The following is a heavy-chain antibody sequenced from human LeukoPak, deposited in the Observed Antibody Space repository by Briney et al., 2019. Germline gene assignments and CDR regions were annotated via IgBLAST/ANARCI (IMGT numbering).Heavy chain of an antibody. Sequence: GGSLRLSCAVSGFTVSSKYMSWVRQAPGKGLEWVSVIFSGDKTYYADSVKGRFTISRDNSKNTLYLQMNSLRAEDTAVYYCAKHKDSYGDSCFDDYWGQGTLVTVSS. CDR2: IFSGDKT. V-gene: IGHV3-53*01. J-gene: IGHJ4*02. D-gene: IGHD4-17*01. CDR3: AKHKDSYGDSCFDDY. CDR1: GFTVSSKY.